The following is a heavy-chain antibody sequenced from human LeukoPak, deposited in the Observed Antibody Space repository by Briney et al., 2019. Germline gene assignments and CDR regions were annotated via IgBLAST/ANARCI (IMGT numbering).Heavy chain of an antibody. CDR2: ISPTTGVT. D-gene: IGHD3-10*01. Sequence: GASVKVSCKTSGSTFTGYYMHWVRQAPGQGLEWMGWISPTTGVTIYAQKFQGWVTMTRDTSISTAYMELSRLRSDDTAVYYCARGKSYSGSGSFIDPWGQGTLVSVSS. CDR3: ARGKSYSGSGSFIDP. V-gene: IGHV1-2*04. CDR1: GSTFTGYY. J-gene: IGHJ5*02.